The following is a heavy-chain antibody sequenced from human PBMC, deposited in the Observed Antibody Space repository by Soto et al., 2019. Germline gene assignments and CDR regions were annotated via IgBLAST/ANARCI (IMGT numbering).Heavy chain of an antibody. CDR2: IKSDGSRI. CDR3: ARSDWFDP. Sequence: EVQLVESGGGLVQPGGSLRLSCEASGFSFSNYWMHWVRQAPGKGLVWVSRIKSDGSRIMYADSVKGRFTISRDNAKNTLYLQMNRLRAGDTAVYYCARSDWFDPWGQGTLVTVSS. J-gene: IGHJ5*02. V-gene: IGHV3-74*03. CDR1: GFSFSNYW.